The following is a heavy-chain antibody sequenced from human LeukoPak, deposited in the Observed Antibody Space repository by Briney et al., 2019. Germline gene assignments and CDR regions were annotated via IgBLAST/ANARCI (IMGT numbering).Heavy chain of an antibody. D-gene: IGHD6-13*01. J-gene: IGHJ3*01. CDR3: AREEHRLAAAGTSAFDL. V-gene: IGHV3-74*01. CDR2: INRDGGLT. CDR1: GFTFSEYW. Sequence: GGSLRLSSAASGFTFSEYWMHWVRQAPGKGLAWVSHINRDGGLTNYADSVKGRFTVSRDNARNILYLQMDSLRAEDTARYFCAREEHRLAAAGTSAFDLGGQGTLVTVSP.